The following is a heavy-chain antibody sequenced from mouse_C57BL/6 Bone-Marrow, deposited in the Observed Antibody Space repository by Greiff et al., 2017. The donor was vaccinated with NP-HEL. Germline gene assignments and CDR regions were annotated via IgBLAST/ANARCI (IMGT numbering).Heavy chain of an antibody. CDR2: IHPKSGST. Sequence: QVQLKQPGAELVKPGASVKLSCKASGYTFTSYWMHWVKQRPGQGLEWIGMIHPKSGSTNYNEKFKSKATLTVDKSSSTAYLQLSSLTSEDSAVYYCVRWAPIYDGYSGFAYWGQGTLVTVSA. J-gene: IGHJ3*01. CDR1: GYTFTSYW. CDR3: VRWAPIYDGYSGFAY. D-gene: IGHD2-3*01. V-gene: IGHV1-64*01.